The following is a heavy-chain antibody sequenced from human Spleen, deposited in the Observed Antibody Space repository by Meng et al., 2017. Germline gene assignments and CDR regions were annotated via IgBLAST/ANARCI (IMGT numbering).Heavy chain of an antibody. V-gene: IGHV3-23*01. D-gene: IGHD6-13*01. CDR2: ISSSGGST. J-gene: IGHJ3*02. Sequence: GESLKISCAASGFTFSSYAMSWVRQAPGKGLEWVSAISSSGGSTYSADSMRGRFTISRDNSKNTLYLQMNSLRAEDTAVYYCAKDKPPRRSSSWYREAFDIWGQGTVVTVSS. CDR1: GFTFSSYA. CDR3: AKDKPPRRSSSWYREAFDI.